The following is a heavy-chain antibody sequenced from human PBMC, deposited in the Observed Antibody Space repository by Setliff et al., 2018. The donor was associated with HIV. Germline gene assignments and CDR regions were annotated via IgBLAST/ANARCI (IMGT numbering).Heavy chain of an antibody. V-gene: IGHV4-61*02. CDR3: ARDVLGYDSTGRFDL. CDR2: IYTSGST. D-gene: IGHD3-22*01. CDR1: GGSVSSGSYY. J-gene: IGHJ2*01. Sequence: SETLSLTFTVSGGSVSSGSYYWSWIRQPAGKGLQWIGRIYTSGSTNHNASLKSRVTISVDTSKNQFSLKLISVTAADTAVYYCARDVLGYDSTGRFDLWGRGTLVTVSS.